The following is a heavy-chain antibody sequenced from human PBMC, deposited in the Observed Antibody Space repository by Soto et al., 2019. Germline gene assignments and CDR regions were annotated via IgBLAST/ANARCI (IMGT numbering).Heavy chain of an antibody. CDR2: INPNSGAT. J-gene: IGHJ3*01. Sequence: XAVKVSCRPSGDTFTGDYLGWVRQAPGQGLECMGWINPNSGATKFAQKFQGRVTMTWDTSISTAYMELSSLRSDDTAVYYCAKEIGPFDFWGQGTMVTVSS. D-gene: IGHD2-21*01. V-gene: IGHV1-2*02. CDR3: AKEIGPFDF. CDR1: GDTFTGDY.